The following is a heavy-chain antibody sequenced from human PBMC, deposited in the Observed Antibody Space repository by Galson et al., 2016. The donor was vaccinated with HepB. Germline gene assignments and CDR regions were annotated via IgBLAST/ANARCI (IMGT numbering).Heavy chain of an antibody. J-gene: IGHJ5*02. D-gene: IGHD6-19*01. CDR1: GDRVSSYSTA. V-gene: IGHV6-1*01. Sequence: CAISGDRVSSYSTAWHWIRQSPSRGLEWLGRTYYRSQWFNNYAVSLQSRITISPDTSKNQSSLQLNSVTPEDTAVYYCARGSHGSAWSWGQGTLVTVSS. CDR3: ARGSHGSAWS. CDR2: TYYRSQWFN.